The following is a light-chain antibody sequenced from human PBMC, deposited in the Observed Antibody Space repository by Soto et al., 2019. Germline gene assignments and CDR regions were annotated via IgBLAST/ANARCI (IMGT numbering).Light chain of an antibody. J-gene: IGKJ3*01. Sequence: DIQMTQSPSSLSASVGDRVTITCQASQDISNYLNWYQQKPGKAPKLLIYDASNLETGVPSRFSGSGSGTDFTFTISSLQPEDIATYHCQQYDNLPPFTFGPGTKVDI. V-gene: IGKV1-33*01. CDR2: DAS. CDR1: QDISNY. CDR3: QQYDNLPPFT.